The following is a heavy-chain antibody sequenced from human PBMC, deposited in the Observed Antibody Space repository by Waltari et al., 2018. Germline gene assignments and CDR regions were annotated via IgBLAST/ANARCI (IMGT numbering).Heavy chain of an antibody. CDR3: ARQRGAVRGVMSEFDY. CDR1: GGFIGSGSYY. D-gene: IGHD3-10*01. CDR2: IYYSGST. Sequence: QLQLQESGPGLVKPSETLSLTCTVSGGFIGSGSYYWGWSRQPPGKGLEWMGSIYYSGSTYYNPSLKSRVTISVDTSRNQFSLKLSSVTAADTAVYYCARQRGAVRGVMSEFDYWGQGTLVTVSS. V-gene: IGHV4-39*01. J-gene: IGHJ4*02.